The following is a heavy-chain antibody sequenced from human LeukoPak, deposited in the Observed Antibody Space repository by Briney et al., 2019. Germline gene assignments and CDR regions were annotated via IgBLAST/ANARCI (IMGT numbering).Heavy chain of an antibody. Sequence: SETLSLTCIVSGGSISSYYWSWIRQPPGKGLEWIGYSYDRGNTNYNPSLKSRVTISVDTSKSQVSLNLRSVTAADTAVYYCARHLYGSGREFDYWGQGTLVTVSS. J-gene: IGHJ4*02. V-gene: IGHV4-59*08. CDR1: GGSISSYY. CDR3: ARHLYGSGREFDY. D-gene: IGHD3-10*01. CDR2: SYDRGNT.